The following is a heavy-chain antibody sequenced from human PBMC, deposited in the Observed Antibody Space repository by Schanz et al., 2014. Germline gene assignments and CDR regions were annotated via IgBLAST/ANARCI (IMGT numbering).Heavy chain of an antibody. CDR2: ISYDGSNK. CDR1: GFTLSSYA. V-gene: IGHV3-30-3*01. CDR3: ARHRAYCRCGSRLTFDN. J-gene: IGHJ4*02. D-gene: IGHD2-15*01. Sequence: QVQLVESGGGVVQPGRSLRLSCAAYGFTLSSYAMHWVRQAPGKGLEWVAVISYDGSNKYYADSVKGRFTISRDNSKNTLYLQMNTLRAEDTAVYCCARHRAYCRCGSRLTFDNWGQGTRVTVSS.